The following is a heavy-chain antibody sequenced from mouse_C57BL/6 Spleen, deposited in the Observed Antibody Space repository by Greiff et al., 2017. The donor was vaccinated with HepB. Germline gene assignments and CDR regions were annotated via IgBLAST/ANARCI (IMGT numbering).Heavy chain of an antibody. CDR3: ARSRTVVADYAMDY. J-gene: IGHJ4*01. D-gene: IGHD1-1*01. CDR1: GYAFSSSW. CDR2: IYPGDGDP. Sequence: QVQLQQSGPELVKPGASVKISCKASGYAFSSSWMNWVKQRPGKGLEWIGRIYPGDGDPNYNGKFKGKASLTADKSSSTAYMQLSSLKSEDSAVYFCARSRTVVADYAMDYWGQGTSVTVSS. V-gene: IGHV1-82*01.